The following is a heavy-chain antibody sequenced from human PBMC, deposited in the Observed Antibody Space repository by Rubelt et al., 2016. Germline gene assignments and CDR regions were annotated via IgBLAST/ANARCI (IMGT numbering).Heavy chain of an antibody. V-gene: IGHV3-64D*06. Sequence: YYADSVKGRFTISRDNSKNTLYLQMSSLRAEDTAVYYCVKDIVVVVAASPRYYYYGMDVWGQGTTVTVSS. J-gene: IGHJ6*02. CDR3: VKDIVVVVAASPRYYYYGMDV. D-gene: IGHD2-15*01.